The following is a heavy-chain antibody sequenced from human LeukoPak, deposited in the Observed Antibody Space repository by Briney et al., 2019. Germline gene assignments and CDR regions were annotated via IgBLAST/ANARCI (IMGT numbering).Heavy chain of an antibody. V-gene: IGHV4-31*03. CDR2: IYYSGST. CDR3: ARVAGMGVPFDY. CDR1: GGSISSGDYY. Sequence: PSQTLSLTCTVSGGSISSGDYYWSWIRQHPGKGLEWIGYIYYSGSTYYNPSLKSRVTISVDTSKNQFSLKLSSVTAADTAVYYCARVAGMGVPFDYWGQGTLVTVSS. J-gene: IGHJ4*02. D-gene: IGHD3-10*01.